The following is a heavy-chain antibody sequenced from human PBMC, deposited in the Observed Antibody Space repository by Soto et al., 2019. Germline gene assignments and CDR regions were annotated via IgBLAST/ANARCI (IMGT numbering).Heavy chain of an antibody. CDR2: ISYDGSKT. CDR1: GFTFNTYG. V-gene: IGHV3-30*18. J-gene: IGHJ1*01. CDR3: AKDRQGYCISSSCYSPH. Sequence: PGGSLRLSCAASGFTFNTYGMHWIRQAQGKGLEWVAIISYDGSKTNYADSVKGRFTVSRDNSKNTLYLQMNSLRAEDTAVYYCAKDRQGYCISSSCYSPHWGQGTLVTVPS. D-gene: IGHD2-2*01.